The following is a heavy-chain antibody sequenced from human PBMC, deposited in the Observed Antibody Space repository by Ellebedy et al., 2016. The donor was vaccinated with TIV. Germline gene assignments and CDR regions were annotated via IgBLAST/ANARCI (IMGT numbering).Heavy chain of an antibody. Sequence: GSLRLSXTVSGGSISSSSYYWGWIRQPPGKGLEWIGSIYYSGSTYYNPSLKSRVTISVDTSKNQFSLKLSSVTAADTAVYYCARRKGYGGNSDWFNPWGQGTLVTVSS. D-gene: IGHD4-23*01. V-gene: IGHV4-39*01. J-gene: IGHJ5*02. CDR2: IYYSGST. CDR1: GGSISSSSYY. CDR3: ARRKGYGGNSDWFNP.